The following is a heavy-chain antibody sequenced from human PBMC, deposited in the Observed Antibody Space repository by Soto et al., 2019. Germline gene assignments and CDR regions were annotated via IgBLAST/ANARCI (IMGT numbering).Heavy chain of an antibody. CDR3: AHRSGYSYAMAFDY. D-gene: IGHD5-18*01. J-gene: IGHJ4*02. V-gene: IGHV2-5*02. CDR1: GFSLSTSGVG. CDR2: IYWDDDE. Sequence: SGPTLVNPTETPTLTCTFSGFSLSTSGVGVGWIRQPPGKALEWLGIIYWDDDERYSPSLKNRLTITRDTSKNQVVLTMTNVDPGDTATYYCAHRSGYSYAMAFDYWGQGTLVTVYS.